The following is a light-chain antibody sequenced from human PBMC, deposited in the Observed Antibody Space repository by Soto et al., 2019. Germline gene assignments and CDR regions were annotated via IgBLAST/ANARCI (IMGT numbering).Light chain of an antibody. CDR1: QSVSFY. J-gene: IGKJ2*01. Sequence: EIVLTQSPATLSLSPGERATLSCRASQSVSFYLAWYQQKPGQAPRLLISDVSNRATGIPARFSGSGSGTDFTLTISSLEPEDFAVYYCQQRSDWPRTFGQGTKLDIK. V-gene: IGKV3-11*01. CDR2: DVS. CDR3: QQRSDWPRT.